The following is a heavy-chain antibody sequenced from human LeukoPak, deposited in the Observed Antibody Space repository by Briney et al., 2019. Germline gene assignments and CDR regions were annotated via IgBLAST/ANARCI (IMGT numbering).Heavy chain of an antibody. Sequence: GASVKVSCKTSGYTFTDYYLHWVRQAPGQGLEWMGWINPNSGGTSSAQKFRGRFTMSRDTSITTVYMEVAWLTSEDTAIYYCARADRLDGGPYLIGPWGQGTLVTVSS. D-gene: IGHD2-21*01. CDR1: GYTFTDYY. CDR2: INPNSGGT. V-gene: IGHV1-2*02. CDR3: ARADRLDGGPYLIGP. J-gene: IGHJ5*02.